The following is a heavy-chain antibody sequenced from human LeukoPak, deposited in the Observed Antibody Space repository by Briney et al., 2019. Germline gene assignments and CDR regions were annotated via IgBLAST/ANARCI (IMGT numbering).Heavy chain of an antibody. CDR3: ARDVYSGSSGGWFDP. J-gene: IGHJ5*02. CDR1: GYTFTDYY. Sequence: ASVQVSCKASGYTFTDYYMHWVRQAPGQGLEWMGWINPSTGGTKYAQKFQGRVTMTRDSSISTGYMELSRLRSDDMAVYYCARDVYSGSSGGWFDPRGQGTLVTVSS. CDR2: INPSTGGT. D-gene: IGHD5-12*01. V-gene: IGHV1-2*02.